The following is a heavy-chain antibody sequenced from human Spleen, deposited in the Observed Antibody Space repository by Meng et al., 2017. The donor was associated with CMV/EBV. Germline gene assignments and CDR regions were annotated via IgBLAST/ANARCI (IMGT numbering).Heavy chain of an antibody. CDR3: ARDQETVGYCDSSGCYSFYYGMDV. D-gene: IGHD2-2*01. J-gene: IGHJ6*02. CDR1: GFTFSNYG. Sequence: GESLKISCAAYGFTFSNYGMHWVRQAPGKGLEWVAVIWYDGSNKYYGDSVKGRFTISRDNGKKSVYLQMNSLRAEDTAVYYCARDQETVGYCDSSGCYSFYYGMDVWGQGTTVTVSS. V-gene: IGHV3-33*01. CDR2: IWYDGSNK.